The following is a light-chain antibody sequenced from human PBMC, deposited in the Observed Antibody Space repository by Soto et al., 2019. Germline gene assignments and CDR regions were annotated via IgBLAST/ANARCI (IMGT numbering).Light chain of an antibody. Sequence: QSALTQPASVSGSPGQSITISCTGTSSDVGGYNYVSWYQQHPGKAPKLMIYDVTNRPSGVSNRFSGSKSGNTASLTISGLQSEEEADYYCSSYASSSLLLFGNGTKVTVL. CDR3: SSYASSSLLL. CDR1: SSDVGGYNY. J-gene: IGLJ1*01. V-gene: IGLV2-14*01. CDR2: DVT.